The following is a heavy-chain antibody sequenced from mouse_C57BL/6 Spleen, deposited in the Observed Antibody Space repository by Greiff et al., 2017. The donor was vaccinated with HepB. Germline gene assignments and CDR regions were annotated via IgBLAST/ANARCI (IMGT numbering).Heavy chain of an antibody. CDR1: GFNIKDYY. J-gene: IGHJ3*01. CDR2: IDPEDDET. D-gene: IGHD1-1*01. Sequence: EVQLQQSGAELVKPGASVKLSCTASGFNIKDYYMHWVKQRTEQGLEWIGRIDPEDDETKYAPKFQGKATITADTSSNTAYLQLSSLTSEDTAVYYCARSGGYGTPWFAYWGQGTLVTVSA. V-gene: IGHV14-2*01. CDR3: ARSGGYGTPWFAY.